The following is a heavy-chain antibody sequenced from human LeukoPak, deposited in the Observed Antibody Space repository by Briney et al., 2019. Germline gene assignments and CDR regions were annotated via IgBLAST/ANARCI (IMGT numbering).Heavy chain of an antibody. CDR2: INPNSGGT. CDR3: ARDKCGGSCYFRRSNYYYGMDV. Sequence: GPVKVSCKASGYTFTGYYMHWVRQAPGQGLEWMGRINPNSGGTNYAQKLQGRVTMTTDTSTSTAYMELRSLRSDDTAVYYCARDKCGGSCYFRRSNYYYGMDVWGQGTTVAVSS. J-gene: IGHJ6*02. CDR1: GYTFTGYY. D-gene: IGHD2-15*01. V-gene: IGHV1-2*06.